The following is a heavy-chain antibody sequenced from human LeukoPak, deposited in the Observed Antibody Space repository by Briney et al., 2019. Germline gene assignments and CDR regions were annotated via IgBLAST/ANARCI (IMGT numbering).Heavy chain of an antibody. V-gene: IGHV1-46*01. D-gene: IGHD3-22*01. J-gene: IGHJ3*02. CDR1: GYTFTSYY. CDR3: ARALIVVVIPTARAFDI. CDR2: INPSGGST. Sequence: ASVKVSCKASGYTFTSYYMHWVRQAPGQGLEWMGIINPSGGSTSYAQKFQGRVTMTRDTSTSTVYMELSSLRSEDTAVYYCARALIVVVIPTARAFDIWGQGTMVTVSS.